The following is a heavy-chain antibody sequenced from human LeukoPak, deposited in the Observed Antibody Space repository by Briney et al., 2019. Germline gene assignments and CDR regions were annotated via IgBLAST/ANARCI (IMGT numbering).Heavy chain of an antibody. Sequence: SETLSLTCTVSGGSISSHFWSWIRQPPGKGLEWIGYIYHSGGTNYNPSLKSRVTISVDTSKNQFSLKVSSVTAADTAVYYCARGHSSVVTAIPYYFDYWGRGTLVTVSS. D-gene: IGHD2-21*02. J-gene: IGHJ4*02. V-gene: IGHV4-59*11. CDR3: ARGHSSVVTAIPYYFDY. CDR1: GGSISSHF. CDR2: IYHSGGT.